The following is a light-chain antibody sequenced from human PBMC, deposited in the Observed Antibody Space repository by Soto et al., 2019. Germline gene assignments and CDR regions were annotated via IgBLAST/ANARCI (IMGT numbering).Light chain of an antibody. V-gene: IGKV3-20*01. CDR2: GAS. J-gene: IGKJ1*01. CDR1: QSISSN. Sequence: EIVMTQSPSTLSVSPGERATLSCRASQSISSNLAWYQQKPGQAPRLLIYGASNRATGIPDRFSGGGSGTDFTLTISRLEPEDFAVYICQQYGSSPWTFGQGTKVDIK. CDR3: QQYGSSPWT.